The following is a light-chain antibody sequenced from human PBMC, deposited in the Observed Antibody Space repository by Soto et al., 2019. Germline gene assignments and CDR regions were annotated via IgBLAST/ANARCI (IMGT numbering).Light chain of an antibody. J-gene: IGKJ1*01. Sequence: EIVLTQSPDTLSLSPGERATLSCRASQSVNSDYLAWYRQKPGQVPSLVMYAKSTRATGIPDRFYGSGSGTDFTLTIYRLEPEDFAVYYCQQYGNSPQTFGQGTKVDIK. CDR2: AKS. CDR1: QSVNSDY. V-gene: IGKV3-20*01. CDR3: QQYGNSPQT.